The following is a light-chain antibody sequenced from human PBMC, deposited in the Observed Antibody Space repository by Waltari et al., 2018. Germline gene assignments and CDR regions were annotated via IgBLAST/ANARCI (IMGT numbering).Light chain of an antibody. CDR1: SSDVGGYDF. V-gene: IGLV2-14*01. CDR3: SSYRSSSTLGV. Sequence: QSALTQPASVSGSPGQSITISCTGTSSDVGGYDFVSWYHHHPGNAPKLMLYEVSHRPSGVANRVSGSKSGNTASLTSSGLQAEDEANYYCSSYRSSSTLGVFGGGTKLTVL. CDR2: EVS. J-gene: IGLJ3*02.